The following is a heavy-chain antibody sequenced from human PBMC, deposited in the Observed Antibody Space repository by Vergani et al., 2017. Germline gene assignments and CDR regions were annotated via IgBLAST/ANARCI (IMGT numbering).Heavy chain of an antibody. J-gene: IGHJ6*02. Sequence: QVQLQESGPGLVKPPGTLSLICAVSGGSISSENWWSWVRQSPGKGLEWIGEIHHYGSTNYNPSLKSRVTIYLDKSKNQFSLTLSSVTAADTAVYYCVRDLGRGYGSTTLCFGMDLWGQGTTVTVS. D-gene: IGHD2-15*01. V-gene: IGHV4-4*03. CDR1: GGSISSENW. CDR2: IHHYGST. CDR3: VRDLGRGYGSTTLCFGMDL.